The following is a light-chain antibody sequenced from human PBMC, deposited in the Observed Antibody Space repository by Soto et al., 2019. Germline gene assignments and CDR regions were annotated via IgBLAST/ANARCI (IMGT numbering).Light chain of an antibody. J-gene: IGLJ3*02. CDR1: SSDTGDYNF. CDR2: AVT. Sequence: QSALTQPAFVSASPGQSITISCSGTSSDTGDYNFVSWYQQYPGKAPKLMIYAVTNRPLGVSDRFSGSQSGNTASLTISGLQAEDEADYYCSSYTSSYTWVFGGGTKLTVL. V-gene: IGLV2-14*01. CDR3: SSYTSSYTWV.